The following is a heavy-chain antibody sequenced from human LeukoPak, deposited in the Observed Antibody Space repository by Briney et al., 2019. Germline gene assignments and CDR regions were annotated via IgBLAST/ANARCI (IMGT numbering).Heavy chain of an antibody. Sequence: GESLKISCKGSGYSFTSYWIGWVRQMPGKGLEWMGIIYPGDSDTRYSLSFQGQVTISADKSISTAYLQWSSLKASDTAMYYCAITYYYDSSGYYGNAFDIWGQGTMVTVSS. V-gene: IGHV5-51*01. CDR2: IYPGDSDT. CDR3: AITYYYDSSGYYGNAFDI. D-gene: IGHD3-22*01. J-gene: IGHJ3*02. CDR1: GYSFTSYW.